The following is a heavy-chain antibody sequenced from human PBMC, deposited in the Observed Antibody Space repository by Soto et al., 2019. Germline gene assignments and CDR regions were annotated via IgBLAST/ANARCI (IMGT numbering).Heavy chain of an antibody. V-gene: IGHV3-23*01. Sequence: EVQLLESGGGLVQPGGSLRLSCAASGFTFSSYAMSWVRRAPGKGLEWVSAISGSGGSTYYADSVKGRFTISRDNSKNTLYLQMNILRAEDTAVYYCAKDPHYYDSSGYWVWGQGTLVTVSS. D-gene: IGHD3-22*01. CDR1: GFTFSSYA. CDR2: ISGSGGST. J-gene: IGHJ4*02. CDR3: AKDPHYYDSSGYWV.